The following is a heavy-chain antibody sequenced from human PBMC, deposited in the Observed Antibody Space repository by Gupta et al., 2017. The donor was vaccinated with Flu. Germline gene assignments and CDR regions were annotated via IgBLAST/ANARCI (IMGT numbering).Heavy chain of an antibody. CDR3: ARGGYCSSTSCYSYYYYYGMDV. CDR2: MNPNSGNT. V-gene: IGHV1-8*01. Sequence: YGKASGYTFTSYDINWVRQATGQGLEWMGWMNPNSGNTGYAQKFQGRVTMTRNTSISTAYMELSSLRSEDTAVYYCARGGYCSSTSCYSYYYYYGMDVWGQGPRSPSP. D-gene: IGHD2-2*01. CDR1: GYTFTSYD. J-gene: IGHJ6*02.